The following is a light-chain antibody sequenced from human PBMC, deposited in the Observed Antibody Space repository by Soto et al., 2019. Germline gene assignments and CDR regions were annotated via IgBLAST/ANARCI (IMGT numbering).Light chain of an antibody. V-gene: IGLV1-40*01. Sequence: QPVLTQPPSVSGAPGQRVTISFTGSSSNIGAGYDVHWYQQLPGTAPKLLIYGNSNRPSGVPDRFSGSKSGTSASLAITGLQAEDEADYYCQSYDSSLSVFYVFGTGTKLTVL. CDR2: GNS. CDR1: SSNIGAGYD. J-gene: IGLJ1*01. CDR3: QSYDSSLSVFYV.